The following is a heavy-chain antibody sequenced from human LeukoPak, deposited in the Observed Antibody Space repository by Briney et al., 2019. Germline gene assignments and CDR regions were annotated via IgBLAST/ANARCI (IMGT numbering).Heavy chain of an antibody. CDR1: GGSISSGSYY. CDR3: ARIELGVQSLAFDY. Sequence: SQTLSLTCTVSGGSISSGSYYWGWIRQPPGKGLEWIGSIYYSGSTYYNPSLKSRVTISVDTSKNQFSLKLSSVTAADTAVYYCARIELGVQSLAFDYWGQGTLVTVSS. CDR2: IYYSGST. J-gene: IGHJ4*02. D-gene: IGHD3-10*01. V-gene: IGHV4-39*07.